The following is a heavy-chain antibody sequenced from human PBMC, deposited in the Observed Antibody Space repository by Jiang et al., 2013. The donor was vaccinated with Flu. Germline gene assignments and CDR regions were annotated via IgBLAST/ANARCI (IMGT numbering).Heavy chain of an antibody. CDR1: GGSFSGYY. Sequence: LLKPSETLSLTCAVYGGSFSGYYWSWIRRTPGKGLEWIGEITYSGTTNYNPSLKSRLTISVDTSLNQFSLKLSSLTAADTAVYYCARGHSIPPLLGSLDSWGQGTLVTVSS. J-gene: IGHJ1*01. CDR3: ARGHSIPPLLGSLDS. D-gene: IGHD2-21*01. V-gene: IGHV4-34*01. CDR2: ITYSGTT.